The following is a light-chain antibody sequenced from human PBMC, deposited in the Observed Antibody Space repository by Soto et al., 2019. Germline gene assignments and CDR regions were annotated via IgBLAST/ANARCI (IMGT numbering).Light chain of an antibody. Sequence: EIVLTQSPGTLSLSPGERATLSCRASQSVTSSYLAWYQQRPGQAPRLLIYGASSRATGIPDRFSGSGSGTDFTLTISRQEPEDFALYYCHQYGSSPSTFGLGTKVDIK. CDR1: QSVTSSY. CDR3: HQYGSSPST. CDR2: GAS. V-gene: IGKV3-20*01. J-gene: IGKJ1*01.